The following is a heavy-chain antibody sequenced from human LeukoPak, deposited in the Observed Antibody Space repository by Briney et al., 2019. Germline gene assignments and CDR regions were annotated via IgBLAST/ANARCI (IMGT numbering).Heavy chain of an antibody. Sequence: SQTLSLTCAISGDSVSSNSAAWNWVRQSPSRGLEWLGRTYYRSKLYNDYAVSVKSRITINPDTSKNQFSLQLNSVTPEDTAVYYCARGAPVAGRFDYWGQGTLVTVSS. J-gene: IGHJ4*02. CDR2: TYYRSKLYN. CDR1: GDSVSSNSAA. D-gene: IGHD6-19*01. CDR3: ARGAPVAGRFDY. V-gene: IGHV6-1*01.